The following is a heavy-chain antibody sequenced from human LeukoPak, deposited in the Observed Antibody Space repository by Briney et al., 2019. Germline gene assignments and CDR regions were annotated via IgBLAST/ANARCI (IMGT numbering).Heavy chain of an antibody. Sequence: GGSLRLSCAASGFTFSDYYMSWIRQAPGKGLEWVSYISSSGSTIYYADSVKGRFTIPRDNAKNSLYLQMNSLRAEDTAVYYCARGRRYDFWSGYYPAYYYYGMDVWGQGTTVTVSS. V-gene: IGHV3-11*01. D-gene: IGHD3-3*01. J-gene: IGHJ6*02. CDR1: GFTFSDYY. CDR2: ISSSGSTI. CDR3: ARGRRYDFWSGYYPAYYYYGMDV.